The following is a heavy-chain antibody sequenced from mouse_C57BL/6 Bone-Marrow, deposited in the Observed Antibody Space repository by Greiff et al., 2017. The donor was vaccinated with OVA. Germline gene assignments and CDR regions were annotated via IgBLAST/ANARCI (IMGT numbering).Heavy chain of an antibody. CDR1: GYTFTDYY. D-gene: IGHD4-1*01. J-gene: IGHJ2*01. CDR3: ARTWDYFDY. CDR2: INPYNGGT. Sequence: VQLKQSGPVLVKPGASVKMSCKASGYTFTDYYMNWVKQSHGKSLEWIGVINPYNGGTSYNQKFKGKATLTVDKSSSTAYMELNSLTSEDSAVYYCARTWDYFDYWGQGTTLTVSS. V-gene: IGHV1-19*01.